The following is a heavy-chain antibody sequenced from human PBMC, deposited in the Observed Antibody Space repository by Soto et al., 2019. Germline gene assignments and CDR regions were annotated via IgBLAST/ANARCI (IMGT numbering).Heavy chain of an antibody. Sequence: QVQLQESGPGLVKPSETLSLTCTVSGGSITSSYWSWIRQPPGKGLEWIGYIYYSGSTNYNPSLKSRVTISVDTSKNQFSLTLSSVTDADTAVYFCARGLRYFDWCGQVTLVTVSS. V-gene: IGHV4-59*01. CDR2: IYYSGST. CDR3: ARGLRYFDW. CDR1: GGSITSSY. J-gene: IGHJ4*02. D-gene: IGHD3-9*01.